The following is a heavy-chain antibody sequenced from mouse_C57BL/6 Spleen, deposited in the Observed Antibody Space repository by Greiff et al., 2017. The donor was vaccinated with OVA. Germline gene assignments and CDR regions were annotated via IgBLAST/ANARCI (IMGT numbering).Heavy chain of an antibody. CDR2: IYPGSGST. J-gene: IGHJ4*01. D-gene: IGHD2-4*01. CDR1: GYTFTSYW. Sequence: VQLQQPGAELVKPGASVKMSCKASGYTFTSYWITWVKQRPGQGLEWIGDIYPGSGSTNYNEKFKSKATLTVDTSSSTAYMQLSSLTSEDSAVYYCARGDYDRRYAMDYWGQGTSVTGSS. CDR3: ARGDYDRRYAMDY. V-gene: IGHV1-55*01.